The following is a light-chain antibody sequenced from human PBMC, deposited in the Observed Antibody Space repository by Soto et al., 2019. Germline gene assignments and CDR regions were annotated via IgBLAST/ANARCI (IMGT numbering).Light chain of an antibody. J-gene: IGLJ2*01. CDR1: SSDVGSYNL. CDR3: CSYAGGTTSYVV. V-gene: IGLV2-23*01. CDR2: EGI. Sequence: QSALTQPASVSGSPGQSITISCTGTSSDVGSYNLVSWYQQHPGKAPKLIIYEGIKRPSGVSNRFSASKSDNTASLTISGLQAEDESDYYFCSYAGGTTSYVVFGRGTKLTVL.